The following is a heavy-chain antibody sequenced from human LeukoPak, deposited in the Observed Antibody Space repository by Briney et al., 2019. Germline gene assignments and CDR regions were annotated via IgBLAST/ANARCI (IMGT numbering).Heavy chain of an antibody. CDR2: INQDGGEK. J-gene: IGHJ4*02. CDR1: GFTFSSNW. CDR3: ARNYD. D-gene: IGHD3-16*01. Sequence: GGSLRLSCTASGFTFSSNWMSWVRQAPGKGLEWVANINQDGGEKYYVDSVKGRFTISRDNAKNPLYLQMNSLRAEDTAVYYCARNYDWGQGTLVTVSS. V-gene: IGHV3-7*04.